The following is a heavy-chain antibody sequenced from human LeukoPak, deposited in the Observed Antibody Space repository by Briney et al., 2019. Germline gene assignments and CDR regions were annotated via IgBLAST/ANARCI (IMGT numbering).Heavy chain of an antibody. Sequence: NPGRSLRLSCAASGFTFDDYAMHWVRPAPGNGLEWVSGISWNSGSIGYADSVKGRFTISRDNAKNSLYLQMNSLRAEDTALYYCAKGFSRYDFWSGYDYYFDYWGQGTLVTVSS. V-gene: IGHV3-9*01. CDR1: GFTFDDYA. CDR3: AKGFSRYDFWSGYDYYFDY. J-gene: IGHJ4*02. D-gene: IGHD3-3*01. CDR2: ISWNSGSI.